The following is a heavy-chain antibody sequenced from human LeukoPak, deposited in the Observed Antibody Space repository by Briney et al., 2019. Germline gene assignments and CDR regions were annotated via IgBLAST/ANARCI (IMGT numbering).Heavy chain of an antibody. CDR3: ARDARDGYGGNPFDY. V-gene: IGHV3-23*01. CDR1: GFTFSSYA. CDR2: IRGSGRTT. J-gene: IGHJ4*02. Sequence: GSLRLSCAASGFTFSSYAMYWVRQAPGKGLEWVSVIRGSGRTTYYADSVKGRFTISRDNSKNTLYLQMNSLRAEDTAVYYCARDARDGYGGNPFDYWGQGTLVTVSS. D-gene: IGHD4-23*01.